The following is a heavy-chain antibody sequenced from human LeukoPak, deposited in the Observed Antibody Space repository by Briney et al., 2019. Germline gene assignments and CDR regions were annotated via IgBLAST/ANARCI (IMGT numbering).Heavy chain of an antibody. V-gene: IGHV1-46*01. J-gene: IGHJ5*02. CDR3: ARGPRIRTYDRDNWFDP. CDR2: INPNGINT. CDR1: GYIFTNYY. Sequence: ASVKVSCKASGYIFTNYYMHWVRQAPGQGLEWMGIINPNGINTNYAQNFQGRVTMTRDMSTNTIYMELSSLRSEDTAVYYCARGPRIRTYDRDNWFDPWGQGTLVTVSS. D-gene: IGHD3-3*01.